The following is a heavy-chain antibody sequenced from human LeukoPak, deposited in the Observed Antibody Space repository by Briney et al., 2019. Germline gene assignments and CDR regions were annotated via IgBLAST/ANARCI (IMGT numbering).Heavy chain of an antibody. J-gene: IGHJ6*03. V-gene: IGHV4-4*07. CDR1: GGSISTYY. D-gene: IGHD6-19*01. Sequence: PSETLSLTCTVSGGSISTYYWSWIRKAAGKGLEWIGRIQNSGSTNYNPSLKSRVSMSEDPSRNLFSLNLSSVTAADTAVYFCARDITGWYDYCMDVWGKGTTVTVSS. CDR2: IQNSGST. CDR3: ARDITGWYDYCMDV.